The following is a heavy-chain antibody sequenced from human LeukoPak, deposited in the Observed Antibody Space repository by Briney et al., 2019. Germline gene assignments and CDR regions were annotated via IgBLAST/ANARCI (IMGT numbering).Heavy chain of an antibody. D-gene: IGHD3-22*01. Sequence: SETLSLTCTVSGGSISSSSYYWGWIRQPPGKGLEWIGSIYYSGSTYYNPSLKSRVTISVDTSKNQFSLKLSSVTAADTAVYYCARVGYYDSSGYYYEHYFDYWGQGTLVTVSP. CDR2: IYYSGST. CDR1: GGSISSSSYY. V-gene: IGHV4-39*07. CDR3: ARVGYYDSSGYYYEHYFDY. J-gene: IGHJ4*02.